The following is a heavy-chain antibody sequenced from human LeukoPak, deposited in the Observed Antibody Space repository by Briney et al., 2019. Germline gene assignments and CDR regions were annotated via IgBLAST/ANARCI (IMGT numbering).Heavy chain of an antibody. V-gene: IGHV3-23*01. D-gene: IGHD1-26*01. Sequence: GGSLRLSCAASGFTFSSYGMSGVRQAPGKGLEWVSTISGSAYNSYYADSVKGRFTISRDNSANTLYLQMNSLRAEDTALYYCAKHSGSDFIYYVDSWGQGTLVTVSS. J-gene: IGHJ4*02. CDR1: GFTFSSYG. CDR2: ISGSAYNS. CDR3: AKHSGSDFIYYVDS.